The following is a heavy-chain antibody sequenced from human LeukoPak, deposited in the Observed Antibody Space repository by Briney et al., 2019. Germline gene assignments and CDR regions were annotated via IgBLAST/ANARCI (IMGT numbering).Heavy chain of an antibody. CDR1: GGSISSYY. CDR3: AREGGYYSLAFDY. J-gene: IGHJ4*02. D-gene: IGHD3-22*01. CDR2: IYYSGST. V-gene: IGHV4-59*01. Sequence: SETLSLTCTVSGGSISSYYWSWIRQPPGKGLEWIGYIYYSGSTNYNPSLKSRVTISVDTSKNQFSLKLSSVTAADTAVYYCAREGGYYSLAFDYWGQGTLATVSS.